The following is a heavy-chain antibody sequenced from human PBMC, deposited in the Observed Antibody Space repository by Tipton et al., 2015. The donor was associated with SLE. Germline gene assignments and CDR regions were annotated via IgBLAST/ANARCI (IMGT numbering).Heavy chain of an antibody. CDR3: AVNVVVKVQVDY. D-gene: IGHD2-21*01. V-gene: IGHV4-59*11. J-gene: IGHJ4*02. CDR1: GGSISSHY. CDR2: IYYSGNT. Sequence: TLSLTCTVSGGSISSHYWSWIRQPPGKGLEWIGYIYYSGNTNYNPSLKSRVTISVDTSKNQFSLKLRSVTAADTAVYYCAVNVVVKVQVDYWGPGALVTVSS.